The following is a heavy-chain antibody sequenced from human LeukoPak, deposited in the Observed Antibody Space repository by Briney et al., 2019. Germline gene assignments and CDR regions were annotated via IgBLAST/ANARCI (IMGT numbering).Heavy chain of an antibody. Sequence: SETLSLTCTVSGGSISSYYWSWIRQPPGKGLEWIGYIYYSGSTNYNPSLKSRVTMSVDTSKNQFSLKLSSVTAADTAVYYCARESIAVAGTSPYNWFDPWGQGTLVTVSS. CDR2: IYYSGST. D-gene: IGHD6-19*01. V-gene: IGHV4-59*01. J-gene: IGHJ5*02. CDR3: ARESIAVAGTSPYNWFDP. CDR1: GGSISSYY.